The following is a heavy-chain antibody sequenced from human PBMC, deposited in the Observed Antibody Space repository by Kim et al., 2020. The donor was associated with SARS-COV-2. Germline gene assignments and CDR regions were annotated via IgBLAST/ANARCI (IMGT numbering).Heavy chain of an antibody. J-gene: IGHJ4*02. CDR2: ISYDGSNK. CDR3: AREAGDSSSWYRGYFDY. Sequence: LSLTCAASGFTFSSYAMHWVRQAPGKGLEWVAVISYDGSNKYYTDSVKGRFTISRDNSKNTLYLQMNSLRAEDTAVYYCAREAGDSSSWYRGYFDYWGQGTLVTVSS. CDR1: GFTFSSYA. V-gene: IGHV3-30*04. D-gene: IGHD6-13*01.